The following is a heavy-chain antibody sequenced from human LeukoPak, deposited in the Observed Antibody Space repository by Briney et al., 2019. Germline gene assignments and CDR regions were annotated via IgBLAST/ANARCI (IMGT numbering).Heavy chain of an antibody. CDR3: ARDPSSVTLYFFDY. CDR1: GYTFRGNY. V-gene: IGHV1-2*02. CDR2: IDANNGDT. J-gene: IGHJ4*02. Sequence: GASVKISCKASGYTFRGNYIHWLRQAPGQGLEWIGWIDANNGDTKSAQKFQGRVTMSRDTSISTAYMDLSSLSPDDAAVYYCARDPSSVTLYFFDYWGQGTLVTVSS. D-gene: IGHD4-11*01.